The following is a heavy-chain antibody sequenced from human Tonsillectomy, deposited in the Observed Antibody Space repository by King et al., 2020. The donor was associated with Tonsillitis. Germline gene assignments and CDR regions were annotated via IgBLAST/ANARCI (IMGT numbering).Heavy chain of an antibody. Sequence: VQLVESGGGVVQPGRCLRLSCAASGFTFSSYAMHWVRQAPGKGLEWVALISYDGRNKYYADFVKGRFTISRDNFKNTLYLQMNSLRPEDTAVYYCARGRGAAAGGFDPWGQGTLVTVSS. CDR2: ISYDGRNK. J-gene: IGHJ5*02. CDR3: ARGRGAAAGGFDP. D-gene: IGHD6-13*01. CDR1: GFTFSSYA. V-gene: IGHV3-30*04.